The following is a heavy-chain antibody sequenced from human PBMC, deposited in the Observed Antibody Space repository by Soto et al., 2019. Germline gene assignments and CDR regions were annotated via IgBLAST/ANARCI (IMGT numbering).Heavy chain of an antibody. CDR2: IYHNGST. D-gene: IGHD3-3*01. CDR1: SGSISSSNW. Sequence: SETLSLTCAVSSGSISSSNWWSWVRQPPGKGLEWIGEIYHNGSTNYNPSLKSRVTISVDKSKNQFSLKLSSVTAADTVVYYCVRVNKPGYYDFWSGYLDYWGQGTLVTVSS. J-gene: IGHJ4*02. V-gene: IGHV4-4*02. CDR3: VRVNKPGYYDFWSGYLDY.